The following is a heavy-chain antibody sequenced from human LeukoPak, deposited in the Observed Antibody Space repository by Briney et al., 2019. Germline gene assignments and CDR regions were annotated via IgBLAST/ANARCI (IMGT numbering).Heavy chain of an antibody. CDR1: GFTFSSYA. CDR3: AKVASRYCSGGSCYSDY. CDR2: ISGSGGST. V-gene: IGHV3-23*01. Sequence: GGSLRLSCAASGFTFSSYAMSWVRQAPEKGLEWVSAISGSGGSTHYAESVKGRFTISRDNSENTLYLQMNSLRAEDTAIYYCAKVASRYCSGGSCYSDYWGQGTLVTVSS. D-gene: IGHD2-15*01. J-gene: IGHJ4*02.